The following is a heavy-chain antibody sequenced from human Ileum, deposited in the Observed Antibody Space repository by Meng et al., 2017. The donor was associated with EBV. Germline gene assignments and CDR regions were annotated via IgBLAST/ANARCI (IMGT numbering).Heavy chain of an antibody. D-gene: IGHD3-22*01. CDR3: ARLFSGSRGYYLPYFDY. CDR2: IYKSGST. V-gene: IGHV4-30-4*01. Sequence: ARLQGAGLRLLHPPQTLSLTCAVAGCSIGCGGYSWSWIRQPPGKGLEWIGYIYKSGSTYYNPSLTSRVTISVDTSKNQFFLKLGSVTAADTGVYYCARLFSGSRGYYLPYFDYWGQGALVTVSS. CDR1: GCSIGCGGYS. J-gene: IGHJ4*02.